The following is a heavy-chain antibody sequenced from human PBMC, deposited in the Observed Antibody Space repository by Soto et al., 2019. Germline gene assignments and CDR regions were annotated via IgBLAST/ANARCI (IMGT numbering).Heavy chain of an antibody. V-gene: IGHV3-7*03. J-gene: IGHJ4*02. CDR2: IKQDGSEK. CDR1: EFTFSSSY. Sequence: EVQLVESGGGLVKPGGSLRLSCAASEFTFSSSYMTWVRQAPGKGLEWVANIKQDGSEKNYVDSVRGRFTISRDNVKNSVFLQMNDLRVDDTAVYYCASRRAGNDFWGQGALVTVSS. CDR3: ASRRAGNDF.